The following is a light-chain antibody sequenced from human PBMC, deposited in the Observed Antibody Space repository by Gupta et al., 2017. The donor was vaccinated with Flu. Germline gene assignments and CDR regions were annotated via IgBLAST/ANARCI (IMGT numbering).Light chain of an antibody. V-gene: IGLV3-25*02. CDR3: HSADNSANYWV. CDR1: AMPKQY. CDR2: KDT. Sequence: SSELTQPPSVSVSPGQTARITCSGDAMPKQYTYWYQQKPGQAPVLVIYKDTERPSGIPERFSGSSSGTTVTLTISGVQAEDEADYYCHSADNSANYWVFGGGTKLTVL. J-gene: IGLJ3*02.